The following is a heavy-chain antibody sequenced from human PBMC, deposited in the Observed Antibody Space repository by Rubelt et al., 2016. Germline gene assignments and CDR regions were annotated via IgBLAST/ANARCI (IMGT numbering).Heavy chain of an antibody. V-gene: IGHV4-38-2*02. CDR2: IYYSGCA. D-gene: IGHD2-2*01. J-gene: IGHJ4*02. Sequence: QVQLQESGPGLVKPSETLSLTCTVSGYSISSGYYWGWIRQPPGKGLEWIGSIYYSGCASYNPSLKSVITRSVDNAKNQSSLNLDAVPAVYTAVYYCARGQPAAPDYWGQGTLVTVSS. CDR3: ARGQPAAPDY. CDR1: GYSISSGYY.